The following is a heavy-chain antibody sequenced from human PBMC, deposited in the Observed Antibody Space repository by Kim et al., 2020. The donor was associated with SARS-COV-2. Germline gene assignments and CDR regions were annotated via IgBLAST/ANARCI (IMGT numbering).Heavy chain of an antibody. D-gene: IGHD4-4*01. Sequence: SETLSLTCTVSGGSLSSSTYYWGWIRQPPGKGLECIGSIYYSGSTYYNPSLKSRVTMSVDTSKNQFSLKLSSVTAADTAVYYCARDDYSLGWFDPWGQGT. CDR2: IYYSGST. CDR3: ARDDYSLGWFDP. CDR1: GGSLSSSTYY. J-gene: IGHJ5*02. V-gene: IGHV4-39*01.